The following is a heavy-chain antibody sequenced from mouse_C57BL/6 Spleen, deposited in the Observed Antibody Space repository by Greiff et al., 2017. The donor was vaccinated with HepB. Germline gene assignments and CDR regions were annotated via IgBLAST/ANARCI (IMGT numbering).Heavy chain of an antibody. Sequence: VQLQQPGAELVKPGASVKLSCKASGYTFTSYWMQWVKQRPGQGLEWIGEIDPSDSYTNYNQKFKGKATLTVDTSSSTAYMQLSSLTSEDSAVYYCARYEGNSFDYWGQGTTLTVSS. CDR1: GYTFTSYW. J-gene: IGHJ2*01. V-gene: IGHV1-50*01. CDR3: ARYEGNSFDY. CDR2: IDPSDSYT. D-gene: IGHD2-3*01.